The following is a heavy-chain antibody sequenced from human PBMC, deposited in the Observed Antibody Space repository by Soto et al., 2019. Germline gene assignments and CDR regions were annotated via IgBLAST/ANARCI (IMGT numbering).Heavy chain of an antibody. CDR3: ARDDSSSSRFDP. CDR2: INPSGGST. D-gene: IGHD6-6*01. V-gene: IGHV1-46*01. CDR1: GYTFTNYY. J-gene: IGHJ5*02. Sequence: GASVKVSCKASGYTFTNYYIHWVRQAPGQGLEWMGIINPSGGSTTYAQKFQGRVTMTRDTSTSTVYMELSSLTSDDTALYYCARDDSSSSRFDPWGQGTLVTVS.